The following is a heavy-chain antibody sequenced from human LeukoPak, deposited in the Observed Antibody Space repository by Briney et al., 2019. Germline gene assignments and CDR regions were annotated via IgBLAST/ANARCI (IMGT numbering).Heavy chain of an antibody. CDR2: IKQDGSEK. CDR3: ARDGGLNWFDP. Sequence: GGSLRLSCIASGFTFTTYWMTWVRQAPGKGLEWVANIKQDGSEKYYVDSVKGRFTISRDNAKNSLYLQMNSLRAEDTAVYYCARDGGLNWFDPWGQGTLVTVSS. J-gene: IGHJ5*02. D-gene: IGHD3-16*01. CDR1: GFTFTTYW. V-gene: IGHV3-7*01.